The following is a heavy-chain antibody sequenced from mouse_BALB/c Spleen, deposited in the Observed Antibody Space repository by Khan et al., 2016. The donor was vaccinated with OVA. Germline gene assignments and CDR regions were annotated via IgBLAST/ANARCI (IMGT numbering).Heavy chain of an antibody. D-gene: IGHD4-1*01. CDR1: GFSFSSYS. V-gene: IGHV5-6*01. CDR3: ASHLTGSFAY. J-gene: IGHJ3*01. Sequence: EVELVESGGDLVKPGGSLKLSCAASGFSFSSYSMSWVRQTPDNRLEWVATISSGGDYTYYPDIVKGRFTISRDNAKNTLYLQMSSLKSEDTAMYYCASHLTGSFAYWGQGTLVTVSA. CDR2: ISSGGDYT.